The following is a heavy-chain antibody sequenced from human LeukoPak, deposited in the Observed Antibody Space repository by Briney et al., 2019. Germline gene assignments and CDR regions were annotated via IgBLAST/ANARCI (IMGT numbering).Heavy chain of an antibody. J-gene: IGHJ4*02. Sequence: GASVKVSCKASGYTFTSYGISWVRQAPGQGLEWMGWISAYNGNTNYAQKLQGRVTMTTDTSTSTAYMELRSLRSDDTAVYYCARGRTYYDFWSGYYTFDYWGQGTLVTVSS. D-gene: IGHD3-3*01. CDR1: GYTFTSYG. CDR2: ISAYNGNT. CDR3: ARGRTYYDFWSGYYTFDY. V-gene: IGHV1-18*01.